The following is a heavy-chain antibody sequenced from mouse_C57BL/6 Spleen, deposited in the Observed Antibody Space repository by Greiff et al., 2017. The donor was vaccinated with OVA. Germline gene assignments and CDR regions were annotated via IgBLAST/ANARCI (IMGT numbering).Heavy chain of an antibody. V-gene: IGHV1-81*01. CDR2: IYPRSGNT. CDR1: GYTFTSYG. CDR3: ARRWDVDAMDY. J-gene: IGHJ4*01. Sequence: VQLVESGAELARPGASVKLSCKASGYTFTSYGISWVKQRTGQGLEWIGEIYPRSGNTYYNEKFKGKATLTADKSSSTAYMELRSLTSEDSAVYFCARRWDVDAMDYWGQGTSVTVSS. D-gene: IGHD4-1*01.